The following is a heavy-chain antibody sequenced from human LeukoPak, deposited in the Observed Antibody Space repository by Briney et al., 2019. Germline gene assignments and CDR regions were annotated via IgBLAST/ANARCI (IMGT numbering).Heavy chain of an antibody. V-gene: IGHV6-1*01. D-gene: IGHD6-6*01. J-gene: IGHJ5*02. Sequence: SQTLSLTCAISGDSVSSSASWNWIRQSPSRGLEWLGRTYYRSKWYSDYATSVKSRITINADTSKNQFSLQLNSVIPEDTAVYYRARDPDSSSEWGPFDPWGQGTLVTVSS. CDR3: ARDPDSSSEWGPFDP. CDR1: GDSVSSSAS. CDR2: TYYRSKWYS.